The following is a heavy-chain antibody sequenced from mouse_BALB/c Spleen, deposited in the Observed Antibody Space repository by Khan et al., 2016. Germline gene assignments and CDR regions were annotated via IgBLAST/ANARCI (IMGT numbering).Heavy chain of an antibody. CDR3: ACGRYFDV. Sequence: QGQRKQSGPGLVAPSQSLSITFTVSGLSLTSYGVHWVRQPPGKGLEWLGAIWAGGSTNYNSALMSRLSISKDNSKSQVFLKMNRLQTDDTARYYCACGRYFDVWGAGTTVTVSS. J-gene: IGHJ1*01. D-gene: IGHD1-1*01. CDR1: GLSLTSYG. CDR2: IWAGGST. V-gene: IGHV2-9*02.